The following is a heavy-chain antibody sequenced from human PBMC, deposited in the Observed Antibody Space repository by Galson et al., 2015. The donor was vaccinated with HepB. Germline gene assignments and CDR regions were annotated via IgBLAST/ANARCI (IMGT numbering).Heavy chain of an antibody. CDR3: ARDNWAVAGTGDY. V-gene: IGHV3-48*01. J-gene: IGHJ4*02. D-gene: IGHD6-19*01. Sequence: SLRLSCAASGFTFSSYSMNWVRQAPGRGLEWISFISSSSSTIYYADSVKGRFTISRDNAKNSLYLQMNSLRAEDTAVYYCARDNWAVAGTGDYWGQGTLVTVSS. CDR1: GFTFSSYS. CDR2: ISSSSSTI.